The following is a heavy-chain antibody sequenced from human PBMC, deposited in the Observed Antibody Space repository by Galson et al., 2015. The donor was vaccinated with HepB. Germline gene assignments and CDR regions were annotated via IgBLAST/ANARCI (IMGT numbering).Heavy chain of an antibody. D-gene: IGHD2/OR15-2a*01. V-gene: IGHV3-7*01. Sequence: SLRLSCAASGLTFSSFWMGWVRQAPGKGLEWAANIKPDGSEKYYVDSVKGRFTISRDNARNSLYLQMNSLRAEDTALYYCLSGRDDVNTLNYWGQGTLVTVSS. CDR1: GLTFSSFW. CDR3: LSGRDDVNTLNY. J-gene: IGHJ4*02. CDR2: IKPDGSEK.